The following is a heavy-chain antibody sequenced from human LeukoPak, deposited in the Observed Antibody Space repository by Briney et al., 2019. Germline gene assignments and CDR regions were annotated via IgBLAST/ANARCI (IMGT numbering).Heavy chain of an antibody. CDR2: ISLISSM. Sequence: PGGSLRLSRAASGFTFSSYTMSWVRPAPGKGLEWVSSISLISSMYYADSVQGRFTISRDNAKNSLCLQMNRLRAENTAVYYCARWGGYCGGDCPALDYWGQGTLVTVSS. J-gene: IGHJ4*02. D-gene: IGHD2-21*02. CDR1: GFTFSSYT. V-gene: IGHV3-21*01. CDR3: ARWGGYCGGDCPALDY.